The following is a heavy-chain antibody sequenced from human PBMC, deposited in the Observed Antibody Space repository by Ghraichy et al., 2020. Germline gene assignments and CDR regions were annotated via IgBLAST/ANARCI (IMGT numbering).Heavy chain of an antibody. D-gene: IGHD2-21*01. CDR2: IKQDGSEK. J-gene: IGHJ6*02. Sequence: GGSLRLSCAASRFSFSSYWMNWVRQAPGKGLEWVANIKQDGSEKYYVDSVKGRFTISRDNAKNSLYLQMNSLRAEDTALYYCARGGGEDYYGMDVWGQGTTVTVSS. CDR3: ARGGGEDYYGMDV. V-gene: IGHV3-7*01. CDR1: RFSFSSYW.